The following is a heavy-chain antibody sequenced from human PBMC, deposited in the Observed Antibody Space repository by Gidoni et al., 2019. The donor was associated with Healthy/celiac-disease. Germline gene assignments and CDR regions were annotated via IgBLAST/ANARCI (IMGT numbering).Heavy chain of an antibody. Sequence: QVQLVQSGAEVKKPGSSVKVSCKASGGTFSSYAISWVRKAPGQGLEWMGGIIPIFGTANYAQKFQGRVTITADESTSTAYMELSSLRSEDTAVYYCARAYCSSTSCRKAPSEYGMDVWGQGTTVTVSS. CDR2: IIPIFGTA. V-gene: IGHV1-69*01. J-gene: IGHJ6*02. D-gene: IGHD2-2*01. CDR3: ARAYCSSTSCRKAPSEYGMDV. CDR1: GGTFSSYA.